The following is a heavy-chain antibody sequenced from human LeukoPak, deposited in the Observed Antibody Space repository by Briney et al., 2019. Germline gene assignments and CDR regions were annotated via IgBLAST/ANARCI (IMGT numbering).Heavy chain of an antibody. J-gene: IGHJ4*02. CDR2: INHSGST. CDR3: ARGLRDIVVVPAAMISLDY. D-gene: IGHD2-2*01. CDR1: GGSFSGYY. Sequence: SETLSLTCAVYGGSFSGYYWSWIRRPPGKGLEWIGEINHSGSTNYNPSLKSRVTISVDTSKNQFSLKLSSVTAADTAVYYCARGLRDIVVVPAAMISLDYWGQGTLVTVSS. V-gene: IGHV4-34*01.